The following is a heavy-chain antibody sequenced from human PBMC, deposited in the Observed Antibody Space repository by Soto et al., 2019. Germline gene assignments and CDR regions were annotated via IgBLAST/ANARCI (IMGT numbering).Heavy chain of an antibody. CDR1: GYTFTSYA. Sequence: APVKVSCKASGYTFTSYAMHWVRQAPGQRLEWMGWINAGNGNTKYSQKFQGRVTITRDTSASTAYMELSSLRSEDTAVYYCARGEGQQLAPTLDWFDPWGQGTLVTVSS. CDR2: INAGNGNT. CDR3: ARGEGQQLAPTLDWFDP. D-gene: IGHD6-13*01. J-gene: IGHJ5*02. V-gene: IGHV1-3*01.